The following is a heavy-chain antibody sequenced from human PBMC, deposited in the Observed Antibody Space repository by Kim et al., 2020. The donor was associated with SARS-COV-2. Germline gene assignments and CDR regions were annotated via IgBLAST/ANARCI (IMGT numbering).Heavy chain of an antibody. Sequence: GGSLRLSCAASGFTFSSYGMHWVRQAPGKGLEWVTVISYDGSNKYYADSVKGRFTISRDNSKNTLYLQMNSLRAEDTAVYYCAKDGAFDIWGQGTMVTVS. CDR2: ISYDGSNK. J-gene: IGHJ3*02. CDR1: GFTFSSYG. CDR3: AKDGAFDI. V-gene: IGHV3-30*18.